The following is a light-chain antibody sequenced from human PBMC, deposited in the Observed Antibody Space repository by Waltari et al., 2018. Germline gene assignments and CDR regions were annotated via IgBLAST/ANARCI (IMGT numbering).Light chain of an antibody. J-gene: IGKJ1*01. CDR3: QQSYSTPRT. Sequence: DIQMTQSPSSLSASVGDRVTITCRASQSISSYLNWYQQKPVKAPKLLIYAAASLQRGVPSRFSGSGSGTDFTLTISSLQPEDFATYYCQQSYSTPRTFGQGTKVEIK. CDR2: AAA. CDR1: QSISSY. V-gene: IGKV1-39*01.